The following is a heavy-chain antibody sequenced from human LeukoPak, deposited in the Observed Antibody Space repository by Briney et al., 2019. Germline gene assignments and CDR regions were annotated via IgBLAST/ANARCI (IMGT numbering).Heavy chain of an antibody. CDR3: ARDGLDSSGYAY. D-gene: IGHD3-22*01. CDR2: IIPIFGTA. J-gene: IGHJ4*02. CDR1: GYTFTSYD. V-gene: IGHV1-69*05. Sequence: ASVKVSCKASGYTFTSYDINWVRQAPGQGLEWMGGIIPIFGTANYAQKFQGRVTITTDESTSTAYMELSSLRSEDTAVYYCARDGLDSSGYAYWGQGTLVTVSS.